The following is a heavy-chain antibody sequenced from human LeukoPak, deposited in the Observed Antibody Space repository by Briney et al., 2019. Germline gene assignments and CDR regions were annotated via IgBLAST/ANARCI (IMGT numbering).Heavy chain of an antibody. J-gene: IGHJ4*02. Sequence: GGSLRLSCAASGFTFSSYSMNWVRQAPGKGLEWVSSISSSSSYIYYADSVKGRFTISRGNAKNSLYLQMNSLRAEDTAVYYCARDEVVVAAELDYWGQGTLVTVSS. V-gene: IGHV3-21*01. CDR2: ISSSSSYI. CDR1: GFTFSSYS. D-gene: IGHD2-15*01. CDR3: ARDEVVVAAELDY.